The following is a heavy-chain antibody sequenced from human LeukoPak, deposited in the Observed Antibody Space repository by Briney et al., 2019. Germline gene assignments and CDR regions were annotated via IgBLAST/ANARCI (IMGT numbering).Heavy chain of an antibody. V-gene: IGHV1-18*01. CDR1: GYTLSTYG. Sequence: ASVKVSCKASGYTLSTYGISWVRRAPGQGLEWVGGITTYNGDKKYSQKFEDRVTMTKDTSTSTYYMELRSLRSDDTAIYYCARDCSNGVCFPRDYWGQGTLVTVST. CDR2: ITTYNGDK. CDR3: ARDCSNGVCFPRDY. D-gene: IGHD2-8*01. J-gene: IGHJ4*02.